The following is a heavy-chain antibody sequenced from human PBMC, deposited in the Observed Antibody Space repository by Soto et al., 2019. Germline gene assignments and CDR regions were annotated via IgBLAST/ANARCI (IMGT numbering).Heavy chain of an antibody. V-gene: IGHV3-23*01. CDR3: AKPGAERHYYYYYGMDV. J-gene: IGHJ6*02. Sequence: XGSLRLSCAAAGVTLSSYAMSWVRQAPGKGLEWVSAISGSGGSTYYADSVKGRFTISRDNSKNTLYLQMNSPRAEDTAVYYCAKPGAERHYYYYYGMDVWGQGTTVTVSS. D-gene: IGHD1-1*01. CDR2: ISGSGGST. CDR1: GVTLSSYA.